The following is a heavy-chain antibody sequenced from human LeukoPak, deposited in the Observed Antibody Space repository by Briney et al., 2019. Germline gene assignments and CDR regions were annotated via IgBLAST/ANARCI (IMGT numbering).Heavy chain of an antibody. J-gene: IGHJ2*01. V-gene: IGHV4-59*08. Sequence: SETLSLTCTVSGGSTSSDYWSWIRQSPGKGLEWVGYVYNSGDTGKNPSLKSRVTILLDTSKNQCSLKLTSVSAADTAVYYCARIKLGAYFDLWGRGTLVTVSS. D-gene: IGHD3-16*01. CDR2: VYNSGDT. CDR1: GGSTSSDY. CDR3: ARIKLGAYFDL.